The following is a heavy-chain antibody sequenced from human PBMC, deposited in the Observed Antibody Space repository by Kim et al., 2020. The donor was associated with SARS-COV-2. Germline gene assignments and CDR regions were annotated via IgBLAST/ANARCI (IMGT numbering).Heavy chain of an antibody. V-gene: IGHV1-18*01. J-gene: IGHJ3*02. CDR2: ISAYNGNT. D-gene: IGHD3-22*01. CDR3: ARPTKYYYDSSGQRGAFDI. Sequence: ASVKVSCKASGYTFTSYGISWVRQAPGQGLEWMGWISAYNGNTNYAQKLQGRVTLTTDTSTSTAYMELRSLRSDDTAVYYCARPTKYYYDSSGQRGAFDIWGQGTMVTVSS. CDR1: GYTFTSYG.